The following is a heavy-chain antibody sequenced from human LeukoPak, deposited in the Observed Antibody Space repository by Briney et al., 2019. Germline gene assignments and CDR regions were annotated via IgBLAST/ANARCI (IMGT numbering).Heavy chain of an antibody. CDR3: ARGGYSYGDY. J-gene: IGHJ4*02. D-gene: IGHD5-18*01. Sequence: SETLSLTCTVSGGSISSGSYYWSWIRQPAGKGLEWIGRIYTSGSTNYNPSLKSRVTISVDTSKNQFSLKLSSVTAADTAVYYCARGGYSYGDYWGQGTLVTVSS. CDR1: GGSISSGSYY. V-gene: IGHV4-61*02. CDR2: IYTSGST.